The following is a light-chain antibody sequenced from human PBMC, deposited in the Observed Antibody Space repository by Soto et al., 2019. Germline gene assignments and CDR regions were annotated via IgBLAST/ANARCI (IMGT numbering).Light chain of an antibody. J-gene: IGLJ1*01. CDR2: DVS. Sequence: QSALTQPASVSGSPGQSIAISCTGTSSDVGAFNYVSWYQQHPGKAPKFMIFDVSSRPSGVSDRFSGSKPGNTASLTISGLQTEDEADYYCASYTTSSTYVFGTGTKVTVL. CDR3: ASYTTSSTYV. V-gene: IGLV2-14*03. CDR1: SSDVGAFNY.